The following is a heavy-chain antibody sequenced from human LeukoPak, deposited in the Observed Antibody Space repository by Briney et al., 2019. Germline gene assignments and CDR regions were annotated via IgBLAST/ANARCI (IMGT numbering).Heavy chain of an antibody. CDR3: ARARDSSGWYYHY. CDR1: GYTFTTYH. CDR2: MNPDSGNT. V-gene: IGHV1-8*01. J-gene: IGHJ4*02. D-gene: IGHD6-19*01. Sequence: ASVKVSCRASGYTFTTYHINWVRQAPGQGLEWMGWMNPDSGNTGYAQKFQGRVTMTRDTSISTAYMELSRLRSDDTAVYYCARARDSSGWYYHYWGQGTLVTVSS.